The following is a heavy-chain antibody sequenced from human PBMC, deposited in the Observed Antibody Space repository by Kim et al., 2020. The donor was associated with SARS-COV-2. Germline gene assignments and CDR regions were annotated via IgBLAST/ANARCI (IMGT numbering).Heavy chain of an antibody. J-gene: IGHJ6*02. Sequence: GRSLRLSCAASGFTFSNAWMSWVRQAPGKGLEWVGRIKSKTDGGTTDYAAPVKGRFTISRDDSKNTLYLQMNSLKTEDTAVYYCTMERTPYYYGMDVWGQGTTVTVSS. CDR2: IKSKTDGGTT. CDR3: TMERTPYYYGMDV. CDR1: GFTFSNAW. D-gene: IGHD3-3*01. V-gene: IGHV3-15*01.